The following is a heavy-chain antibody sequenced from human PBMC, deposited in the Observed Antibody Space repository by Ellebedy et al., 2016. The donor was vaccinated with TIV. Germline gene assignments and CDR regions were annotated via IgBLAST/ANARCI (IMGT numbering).Heavy chain of an antibody. Sequence: GGSLRLSCKASGGTFSSYAISWVRQAPGQGLEWMGGIIPIFGTANYAQKFQGRVTITADESTSTAYMELRSLRSDDTAVYYCAREYSSSSGRVFDYWGQGTLVTVSS. D-gene: IGHD6-6*01. CDR2: IIPIFGTA. CDR1: GGTFSSYA. CDR3: AREYSSSSGRVFDY. V-gene: IGHV1-69*01. J-gene: IGHJ4*02.